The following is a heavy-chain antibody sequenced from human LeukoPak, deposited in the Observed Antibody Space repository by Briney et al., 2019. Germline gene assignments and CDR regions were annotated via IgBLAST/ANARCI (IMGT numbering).Heavy chain of an antibody. CDR2: IKQDGSEK. Sequence: GGSLRLSCAASGFTFSTYSMNWVRQAPGKGLEWVANIKQDGSEKYYVDSVKGRFTISRDNAKNSLYLQMNSLRAEDTAVYYCARESTSYYYGMDVWGQGTTVTVSS. D-gene: IGHD1-26*01. CDR1: GFTFSTYS. CDR3: ARESTSYYYGMDV. J-gene: IGHJ6*02. V-gene: IGHV3-7*01.